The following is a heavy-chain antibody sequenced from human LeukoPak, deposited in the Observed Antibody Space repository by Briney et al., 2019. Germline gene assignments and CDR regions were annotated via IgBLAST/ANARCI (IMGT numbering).Heavy chain of an antibody. J-gene: IGHJ4*02. D-gene: IGHD6-19*01. CDR1: GFAFSSQA. Sequence: GGSLRLSCAASGFAFSSQAMGWVRQAPGMGLEWVSVISDSGDSTYYADSVKGRFTISRDNSKNTLYLQMISLRAEDTAVYYCAKDARRSSGWYFFDHWGQGTLVTVSS. CDR2: ISDSGDST. V-gene: IGHV3-23*01. CDR3: AKDARRSSGWYFFDH.